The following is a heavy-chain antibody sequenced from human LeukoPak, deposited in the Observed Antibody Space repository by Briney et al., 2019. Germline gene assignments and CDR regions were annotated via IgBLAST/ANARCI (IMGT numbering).Heavy chain of an antibody. J-gene: IGHJ4*02. Sequence: GGSLRLSCAASGFTFGDYYMSWLRQAPGKGLEWVSYISSSGSTIYYADSVKGRFTISRDNAKNSLYLQMNSLRAEDTAVYYCAGAPVEMATILDYWGQGTLVTVSS. CDR3: AGAPVEMATILDY. D-gene: IGHD5-24*01. CDR2: ISSSGSTI. CDR1: GFTFGDYY. V-gene: IGHV3-11*01.